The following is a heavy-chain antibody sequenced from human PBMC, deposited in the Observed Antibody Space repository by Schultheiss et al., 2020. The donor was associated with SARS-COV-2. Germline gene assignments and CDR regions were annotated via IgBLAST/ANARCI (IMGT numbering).Heavy chain of an antibody. V-gene: IGHV3-15*01. J-gene: IGHJ6*02. CDR3: ARGGVGATRSYYYGMDV. CDR1: GFTFSNAW. Sequence: GGSLRLSCAASGFTFSNAWMSWVRQAPGKGLEWVGRIKSKTDGGTTDYAAPVKGRFTISRDDSKNTLYLQMNSLRAEDTAVYYCARGGVGATRSYYYGMDVWGQGTTVTVSS. D-gene: IGHD1-26*01. CDR2: IKSKTDGGTT.